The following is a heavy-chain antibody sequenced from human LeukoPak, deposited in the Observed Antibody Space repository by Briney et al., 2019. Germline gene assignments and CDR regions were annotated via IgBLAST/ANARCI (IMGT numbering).Heavy chain of an antibody. CDR2: IIYDGSDK. J-gene: IGHJ4*02. Sequence: PGGSLRLSCAASGFTFSDYGMHWVRQAPGKGLEWVAVIIYDGSDKFYADSVKGRFTISRDNSKNTLYLQMNSLRAEGTAVYYCAKDSSYYLDSSGFDYWGPGTLVTVSS. V-gene: IGHV3-30*18. CDR3: AKDSSYYLDSSGFDY. D-gene: IGHD3-22*01. CDR1: GFTFSDYG.